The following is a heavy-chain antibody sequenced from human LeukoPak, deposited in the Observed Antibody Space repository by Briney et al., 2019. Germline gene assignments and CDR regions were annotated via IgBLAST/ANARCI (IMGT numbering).Heavy chain of an antibody. D-gene: IGHD3-22*01. CDR3: AMGPYYYDSSGYYDGLDY. J-gene: IGHJ4*02. CDR1: GYSLTSFW. Sequence: GESLKTFLKGSGYSLTSFWIGWGRQMPGKGLEWIGIIYPGDSDTRYSPSLQGQVTISPDKSISTAYLEWSSLKASDTGMYYCAMGPYYYDSSGYYDGLDYWGQGTMVTVSS. CDR2: IYPGDSDT. V-gene: IGHV5-51*01.